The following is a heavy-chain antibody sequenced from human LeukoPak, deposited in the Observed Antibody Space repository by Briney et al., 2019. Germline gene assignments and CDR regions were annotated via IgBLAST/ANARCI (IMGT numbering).Heavy chain of an antibody. CDR1: GYTFTSYG. CDR3: ARDAAQNWFDP. Sequence: GASVKVSFKASGYTFTSYGISWVRQAPGQGLEWMGWISAYNGNTNYAQKLQGRVTMTTDTSTSTAYMELSRLRSDDTAVYYCARDAAQNWFDPWGQGTLVTVSS. CDR2: ISAYNGNT. V-gene: IGHV1-18*01. J-gene: IGHJ5*02. D-gene: IGHD6-13*01.